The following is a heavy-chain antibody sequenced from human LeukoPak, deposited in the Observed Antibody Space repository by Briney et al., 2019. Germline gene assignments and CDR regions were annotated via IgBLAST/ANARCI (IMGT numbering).Heavy chain of an antibody. CDR2: IKEDGSEK. V-gene: IGHV3-7*04. CDR1: GSTFGNHW. D-gene: IGHD3-16*01. Sequence: PGGSPRLSCAASGSTFGNHWMSWVRQAPGKGLEWVANIKEDGSEKYYVDSVKGRFTISRDNANNSLYLQMNSLRVEDTAVYYCARGGLRYFALWGQGAPVAVSS. J-gene: IGHJ5*02. CDR3: ARGGLRYFAL.